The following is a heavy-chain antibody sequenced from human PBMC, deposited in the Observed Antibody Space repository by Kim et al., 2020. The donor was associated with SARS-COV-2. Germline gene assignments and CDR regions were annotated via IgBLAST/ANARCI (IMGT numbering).Heavy chain of an antibody. CDR2: DIT. Sequence: DITNYAQDFQGRVRITADKSTNTVYMEVRSLRSDDTAVYFCARRRDYLDVWGKGTTVIVSS. CDR3: ARRRDYLDV. V-gene: IGHV1-69*02. J-gene: IGHJ6*03.